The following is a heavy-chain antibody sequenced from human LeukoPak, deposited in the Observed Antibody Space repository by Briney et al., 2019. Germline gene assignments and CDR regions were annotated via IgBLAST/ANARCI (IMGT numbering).Heavy chain of an antibody. CDR1: GGSINSGSYY. J-gene: IGHJ5*02. D-gene: IGHD3-10*01. Sequence: MPSQTLSLTCTVSGGSINSGSYYWSWVRQPPGKGLEWIGEINHSGSTSYNPSLKSRVTISLDTSKNQFSLSLRSVIAADTAVYYCARRRSLLPPLIPGITNWFDPWGQGTLVTVSS. V-gene: IGHV4-39*07. CDR2: INHSGST. CDR3: ARRRSLLPPLIPGITNWFDP.